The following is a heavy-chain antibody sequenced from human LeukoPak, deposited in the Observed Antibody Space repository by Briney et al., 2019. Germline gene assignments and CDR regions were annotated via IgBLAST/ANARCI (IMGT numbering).Heavy chain of an antibody. D-gene: IGHD1-26*01. Sequence: GASVKVSCKASGYTFTSYDINWVREATGQGLEWMGWTNPKSGNTGYAQKFQGRVTMTRSTSISTAYMELSSLRSEDTAVYYCARDTGSIDYWGQGTLVTVSS. J-gene: IGHJ4*02. CDR1: GYTFTSYD. V-gene: IGHV1-8*01. CDR3: ARDTGSIDY. CDR2: TNPKSGNT.